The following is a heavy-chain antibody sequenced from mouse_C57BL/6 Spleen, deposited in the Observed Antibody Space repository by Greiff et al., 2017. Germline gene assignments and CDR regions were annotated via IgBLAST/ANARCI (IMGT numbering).Heavy chain of an antibody. V-gene: IGHV1-15*01. D-gene: IGHD2-1*01. CDR2: IDPETGGT. CDR3: TRENGNDYFDY. J-gene: IGHJ2*01. Sequence: QVQLQQSEAELVRPGASVTLSCKASGYTFTDYEMHWVKQTPVHGLEWIGAIDPETGGTAYNQKFKGKAILTADKSSSTAYMELRSLTSEDSAVYYCTRENGNDYFDYWGQGTTLTVSS. CDR1: GYTFTDYE.